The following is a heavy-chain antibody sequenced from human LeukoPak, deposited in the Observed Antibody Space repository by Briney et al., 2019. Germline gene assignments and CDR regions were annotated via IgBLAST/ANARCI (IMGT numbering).Heavy chain of an antibody. D-gene: IGHD1-26*01. CDR1: GVSISSSNSY. V-gene: IGHV4-39*07. CDR3: ARTTGSFYFYYYMDV. J-gene: IGHJ6*03. Sequence: SETLSLTCTVSGVSISSSNSYWGWIRQPPGKGLEWIGSIYYSGNTYYNASLKSQVSISIDTSKNQFSLRLTSVTAADTAVYYCARTTGSFYFYYYMDVWGKGTTVTVSS. CDR2: IYYSGNT.